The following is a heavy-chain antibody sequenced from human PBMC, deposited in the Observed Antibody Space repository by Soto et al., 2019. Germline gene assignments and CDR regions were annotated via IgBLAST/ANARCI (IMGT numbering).Heavy chain of an antibody. Sequence: QITLKESGPTLVKPTQTLTLTCTFSGFSLSTSGVGVGWIRQPPGKALEWLALIYWDDDKRYSPSLKSRLTIPKDTSKNQVVLTMTHIDPLDTATYFCAHSLIPNWGSRGAFDYWGQGTLVTVSS. CDR2: IYWDDDK. J-gene: IGHJ4*02. V-gene: IGHV2-5*02. CDR1: GFSLSTSGVG. D-gene: IGHD7-27*01. CDR3: AHSLIPNWGSRGAFDY.